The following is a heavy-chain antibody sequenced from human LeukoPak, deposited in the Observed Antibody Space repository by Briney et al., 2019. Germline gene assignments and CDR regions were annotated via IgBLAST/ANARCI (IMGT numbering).Heavy chain of an antibody. V-gene: IGHV1-69*13. CDR1: GGTFSSYA. CDR3: ASSNSGVLRYFDWLLKVDY. CDR2: IIPIFGTA. D-gene: IGHD3-9*01. Sequence: SVKVSCKASGGTFSSYAIGWVRQAPGQGLEWMGGIIPIFGTANYAQKFQGRVTITADESTSTAYMELSSLRSEDTAVYYCASSNSGVLRYFDWLLKVDYWGQGTLVTVSS. J-gene: IGHJ4*02.